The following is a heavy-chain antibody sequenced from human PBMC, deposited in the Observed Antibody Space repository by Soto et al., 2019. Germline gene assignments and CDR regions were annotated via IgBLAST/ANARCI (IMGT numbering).Heavy chain of an antibody. V-gene: IGHV3-23*01. Sequence: EVVLLESGGGLVQPGGSLRLSCEASGFTFSSFAMSWVRQTPGKGLEWLSGLSGGGGGSYYADSVKGRFTISRDNSKNTLYLKMNSLRVEDTALYYCAKDQLTAGGDYYYYYGMDVWGRGTAVTVSS. D-gene: IGHD6-13*01. CDR1: GFTFSSFA. CDR2: LSGGGGGS. J-gene: IGHJ6*02. CDR3: AKDQLTAGGDYYYYYGMDV.